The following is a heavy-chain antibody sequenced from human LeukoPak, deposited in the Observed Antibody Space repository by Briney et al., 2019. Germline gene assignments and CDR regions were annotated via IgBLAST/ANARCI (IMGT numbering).Heavy chain of an antibody. J-gene: IGHJ4*02. CDR1: GASVSSGSYY. CDR3: ARGVLVGATGHHFAY. Sequence: STETLSLSCTVSGASVSSGSYYWSWIRQPPGEGLEWLVYVRSSGSSNYNPSLKSRVAILVDTPKNQFTLKLSSVTAADTAVYYCARGVLVGATGHHFAYWGQGTLVTVSS. D-gene: IGHD2-8*02. CDR2: VRSSGSS. V-gene: IGHV4-61*01.